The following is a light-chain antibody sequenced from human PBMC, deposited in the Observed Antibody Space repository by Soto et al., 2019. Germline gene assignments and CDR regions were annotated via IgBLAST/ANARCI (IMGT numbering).Light chain of an antibody. CDR3: QQYGSSPPKT. CDR1: QSISRY. CDR2: AAS. V-gene: IGKV1-39*01. Sequence: DIQMTQSPSSLSASVGDRITITCRASQSISRYLNWYQHKPGKAPKLLINAASSLERGVPSRFSGGGSGTDFTLTISRLEPEDFAVYYCQQYGSSPPKTFGQGTKVDIK. J-gene: IGKJ1*01.